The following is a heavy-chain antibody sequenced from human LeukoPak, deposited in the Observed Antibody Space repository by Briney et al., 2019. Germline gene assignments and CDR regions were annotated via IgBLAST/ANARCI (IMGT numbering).Heavy chain of an antibody. Sequence: ASVKVSCKASGYTFTSYGISWVRQAPGQGLEWMGWISAYNGNTNYAQKLQGRVTMTTDTSTSTAYMELRSLRSDDTAVYYCARDSAPYCGGDRYEDWFDPWGQGTLVTVSS. CDR1: GYTFTSYG. V-gene: IGHV1-18*01. CDR3: ARDSAPYCGGDRYEDWFDP. CDR2: ISAYNGNT. D-gene: IGHD2-21*02. J-gene: IGHJ5*02.